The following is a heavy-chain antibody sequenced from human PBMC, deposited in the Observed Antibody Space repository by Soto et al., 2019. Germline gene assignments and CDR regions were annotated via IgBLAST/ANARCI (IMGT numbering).Heavy chain of an antibody. CDR2: INSDGRST. CDR1: GFTFSSYW. CDR3: ASGYCSGGSCYSWYFDV. Sequence: EVQLVESGGGLVQPGGSLRLSCAASGFTFSSYWMQWVRQAPGKGLVWVSRINSDGRSTSYADSVKGRFTISRDNAKNTLYLQMNSLRAEDTAVYYCASGYCSGGSCYSWYFDVWGRGTLVTVSS. J-gene: IGHJ2*01. V-gene: IGHV3-74*01. D-gene: IGHD2-15*01.